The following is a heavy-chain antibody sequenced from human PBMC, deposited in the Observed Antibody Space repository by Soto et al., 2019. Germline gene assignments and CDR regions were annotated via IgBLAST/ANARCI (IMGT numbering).Heavy chain of an antibody. Sequence: EVQLVDSGGALVQPGGSLRLSCAASGFTFSSYTMTWVRQAPGKGLEWVSSITSSGGAMYYADSVQGRFTVSRDNAKSSLYLQMNXLTAEDTAVYYCTKGWLDYWGQGSLVTVSS. D-gene: IGHD6-19*01. CDR1: GFTFSSYT. J-gene: IGHJ4*02. CDR2: ITSSGGAM. V-gene: IGHV3-48*01. CDR3: TKGWLDY.